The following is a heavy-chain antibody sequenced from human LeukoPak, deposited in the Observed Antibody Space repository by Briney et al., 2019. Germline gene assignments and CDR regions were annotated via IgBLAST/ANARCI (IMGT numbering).Heavy chain of an antibody. Sequence: SETLCLTCTTSGVYITSYYWSWIRQPPGKGLEWVGYIYYSGSTNYNPSLKSRVTRSGDTSKNQFSLKWSSVNAADTAVYYCARGYSSGYRDYYYYMDVWGKGTTVTVSS. CDR3: ARGYSSGYRDYYYYMDV. V-gene: IGHV4-59*01. CDR2: IYYSGST. D-gene: IGHD5-18*01. CDR1: GVYITSYY. J-gene: IGHJ6*03.